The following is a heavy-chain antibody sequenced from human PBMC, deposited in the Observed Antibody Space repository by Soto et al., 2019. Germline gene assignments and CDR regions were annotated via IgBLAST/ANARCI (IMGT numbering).Heavy chain of an antibody. CDR1: GGTFSSYT. J-gene: IGHJ4*02. CDR3: ASNSGYDEGSLFDY. Sequence: QVQLVQSGAEVKKPGSSVKVSCKASGGTFSSYTISWVRQAPGQGLEWMGRIIPILGIANYAQKFQGRVTITADKSTSTAYMELSILRSEDTAVYYCASNSGYDEGSLFDYWGQGTLVTVSS. CDR2: IIPILGIA. V-gene: IGHV1-69*02. D-gene: IGHD5-12*01.